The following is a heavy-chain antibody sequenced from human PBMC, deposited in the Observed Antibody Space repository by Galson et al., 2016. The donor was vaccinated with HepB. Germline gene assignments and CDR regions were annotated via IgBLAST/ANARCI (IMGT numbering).Heavy chain of an antibody. CDR2: VYWNDDK. D-gene: IGHD5-18*01. CDR3: AHQSRGYNYGYVR. Sequence: PALVKPTQTLTLTCTFSGLSLRTSGEGVAWIRQPPGKALEWLALVYWNDDKRYSPTLKSRLTITKDTSRNLVVLRMTNMEPVGTATYYCAHQSRGYNYGYVRWGQGTLVTVSS. J-gene: IGHJ4*02. V-gene: IGHV2-5*01. CDR1: GLSLRTSGEG.